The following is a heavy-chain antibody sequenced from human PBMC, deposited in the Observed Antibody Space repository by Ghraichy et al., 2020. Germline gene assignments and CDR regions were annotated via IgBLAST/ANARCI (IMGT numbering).Heavy chain of an antibody. V-gene: IGHV3-53*01. J-gene: IGHJ4*02. CDR1: GFTVSSNY. CDR3: ARLLWQSYYFDY. Sequence: GGSLRLSCAASGFTVSSNYMSWVRQAPGKGLEWVSVIYSGGSTYYADSVKGRFTISRDNSKDTLYLQMNSLRAEDTAVYYCARLLWQSYYFDYWGQGTLVTVSS. D-gene: IGHD3-16*01. CDR2: IYSGGST.